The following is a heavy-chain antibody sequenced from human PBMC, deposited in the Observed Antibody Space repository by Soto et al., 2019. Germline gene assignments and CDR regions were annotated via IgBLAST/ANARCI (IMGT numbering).Heavy chain of an antibody. V-gene: IGHV1-46*03. J-gene: IGHJ4*02. CDR1: GYTFTSYY. D-gene: IGHD2-15*01. CDR2: INPSGGST. Sequence: QVQLVQSGAEVKKPGASVKASCKASGYTFTSYYMHWVRQAPGQGLEWMGIINPSGGSTSYAQKFQGRVTITRDTSTSTVYLELSSLRSEDTAVYYWARAGTIVVENYCDYWGQGTLVTFSS. CDR3: ARAGTIVVENYCDY.